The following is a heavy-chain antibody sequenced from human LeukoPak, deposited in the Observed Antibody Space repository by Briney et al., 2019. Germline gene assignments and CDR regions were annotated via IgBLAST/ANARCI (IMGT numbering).Heavy chain of an antibody. CDR1: VGTFSSYA. J-gene: IGHJ6*03. CDR2: IIPIFGTA. D-gene: IGHD3-9*01. Sequence: GASVKVSCKASVGTFSSYAISWVRQAPGQGLERMGGIIPIFGTANYAQKFQGRVTITTDESTSTAYMELSSLRSEDTAVYYCARDYDSRFRYFDINYYYYMDVWGKGTTVTVSS. CDR3: ARDYDSRFRYFDINYYYYMDV. V-gene: IGHV1-69*05.